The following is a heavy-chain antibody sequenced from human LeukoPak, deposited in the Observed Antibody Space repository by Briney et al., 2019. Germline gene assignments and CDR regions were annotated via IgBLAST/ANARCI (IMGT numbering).Heavy chain of an antibody. D-gene: IGHD3-22*01. Sequence: GGSLRLSCAASGFTFSSYAKSWVRQAPGKGLEWVSAISGSGGSTYYADSVKGRFTISRDNSKNTLYLQMNSLRAEDTAVYYCAKDRDYYDSSGYYLTFDYWGQGTLVTVSS. J-gene: IGHJ4*02. CDR1: GFTFSSYA. CDR2: ISGSGGST. V-gene: IGHV3-23*01. CDR3: AKDRDYYDSSGYYLTFDY.